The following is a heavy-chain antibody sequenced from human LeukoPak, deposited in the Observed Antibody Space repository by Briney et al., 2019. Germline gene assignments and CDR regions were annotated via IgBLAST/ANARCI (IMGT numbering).Heavy chain of an antibody. V-gene: IGHV3-23*01. Sequence: GGSLRLSCAASGFSFRSNAMNWVRQAPGKGLEWVAGIGGSGRSTYYAGAVEGRFTISRDNSKNTVDLQMSGLRAEDTAIYYCAKPYYHDDSGSWGQGTRVTVSS. D-gene: IGHD3-22*01. CDR2: IGGSGRST. J-gene: IGHJ5*02. CDR3: AKPYYHDDSGS. CDR1: GFSFRSNA.